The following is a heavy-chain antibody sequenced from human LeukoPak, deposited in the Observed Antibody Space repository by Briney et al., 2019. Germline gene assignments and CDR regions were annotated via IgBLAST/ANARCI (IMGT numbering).Heavy chain of an antibody. CDR3: ARDAFGARGIGGGLDI. J-gene: IGHJ3*02. D-gene: IGHD3-10*01. CDR2: MSFDVRNT. CDR1: GFTLSSYA. V-gene: IGHV3-30*03. Sequence: GRSLRLSCAASGFTLSSYAIHWVRQAPGKGLEWVAVMSFDVRNTYYSESVKGRFTITRDNFRNTLYLQMNSLRAEDTAVYYCARDAFGARGIGGGLDIWGQGTMVIVSS.